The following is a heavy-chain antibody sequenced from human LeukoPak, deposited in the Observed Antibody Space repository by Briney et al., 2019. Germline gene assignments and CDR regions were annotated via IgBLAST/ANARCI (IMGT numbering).Heavy chain of an antibody. CDR3: ARDQWLGSDAFDI. J-gene: IGHJ3*02. Sequence: ASVKVSCKASGYTFTSYVMHWARQAPGQRLEWMGWINAGNGNTKYSQKFQGRVTITRDTSASTAYMELSSLRSEDTAVYYCARDQWLGSDAFDIWGQGTMVTVSS. CDR2: INAGNGNT. V-gene: IGHV1-3*01. CDR1: GYTFTSYV. D-gene: IGHD5-12*01.